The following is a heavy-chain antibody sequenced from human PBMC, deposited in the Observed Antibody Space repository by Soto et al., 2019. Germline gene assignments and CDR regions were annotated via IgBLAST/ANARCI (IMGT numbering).Heavy chain of an antibody. V-gene: IGHV3-48*01. Sequence: EVQLVESGGGLVQPGGSLRLSCAASGFTFSSYNMNWVRQAPGKGLEWISDISLSSSTIFYADSVKGRFTISRDNAKNSLYLQMNSLRAEDXXXXXXXXXXRNYYYYXDVWGKGTTVTXSS. CDR1: GFTFSSYN. CDR3: XXXXRNYYYYXDV. CDR2: ISLSSSTI. J-gene: IGHJ6*03.